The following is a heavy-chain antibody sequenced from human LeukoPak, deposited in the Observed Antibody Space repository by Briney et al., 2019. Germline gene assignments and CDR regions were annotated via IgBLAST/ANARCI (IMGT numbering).Heavy chain of an antibody. Sequence: GGSLRLSCAASALNFTTNYMTWLRQARGKGLEWVSLIYGDNAAYYAESVRGRFIITRDSLKNTLFLQMNSLRAEDTAVYYCVSSTGQQFIPYDYWGHGTHVTVSS. J-gene: IGHJ4*01. CDR1: ALNFTTNY. D-gene: IGHD6-13*01. V-gene: IGHV3-66*02. CDR3: VSSTGQQFIPYDY. CDR2: IYGDNAA.